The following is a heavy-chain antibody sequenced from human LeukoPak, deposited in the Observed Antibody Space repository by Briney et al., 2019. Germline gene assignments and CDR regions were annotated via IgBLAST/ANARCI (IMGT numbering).Heavy chain of an antibody. CDR3: ARDYWGAFGI. Sequence: PSETLSLTCAVSGGSISSGGYSWSWIRQPPGKGLEWIGYIYHSGSTYYNPSLKSRVTISVDRSKNQFSLKLSSVTAADTAVYYCARDYWGAFGIWGQGTMVTVSS. D-gene: IGHD7-27*01. V-gene: IGHV4-30-2*01. CDR1: GGSISSGGYS. CDR2: IYHSGST. J-gene: IGHJ3*02.